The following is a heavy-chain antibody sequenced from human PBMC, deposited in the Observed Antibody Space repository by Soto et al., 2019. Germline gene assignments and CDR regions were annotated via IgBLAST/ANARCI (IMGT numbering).Heavy chain of an antibody. CDR1: GFTFSTYG. D-gene: IGHD3-10*01. J-gene: IGHJ6*02. CDR3: ATDRGPLGNYGMDV. Sequence: QVKLVESGGGVVQPGRSLRLSCAASGFTFSTYGMHWVRQAPGKGLDWVAVISHEGSRKYYGDSVKGRFTISRDNSKKTLHLQMNSLRPDDTAVYYCATDRGPLGNYGMDVWGQGATVTVSS. V-gene: IGHV3-30*03. CDR2: ISHEGSRK.